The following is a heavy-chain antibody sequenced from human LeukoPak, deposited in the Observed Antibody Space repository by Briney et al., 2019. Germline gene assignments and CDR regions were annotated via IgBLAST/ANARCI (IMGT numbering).Heavy chain of an antibody. CDR2: IIPIFGTA. V-gene: IGHV1-69*13. J-gene: IGHJ4*02. CDR1: GGTFSSYA. Sequence: SVKVSCTASGGTFSSYAISWVRQAPGQGLEWMGGIIPIFGTANYAQKFQGRVTITADESTSTAYMELRSLRSDDTAVYYCARDGGYAVNDYWGQGTLVTVSS. CDR3: ARDGGYAVNDY. D-gene: IGHD5-12*01.